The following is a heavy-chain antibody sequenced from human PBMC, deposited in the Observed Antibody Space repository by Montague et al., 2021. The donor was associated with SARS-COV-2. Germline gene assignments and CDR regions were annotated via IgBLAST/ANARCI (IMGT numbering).Heavy chain of an antibody. CDR2: IYYSGST. CDR3: ASPRYGDSGFDP. V-gene: IGHV4-39*01. Sequence: LVKPTQTLTLTCTFSGFSVSTSGLCVSWIRQPPGKGLEWIGSIYYSGSTYYNPSLKSRVTISVDTSKNQFSLKLSSVAAADTAVYYCASPRYGDSGFDPWGQGTLVTVSS. CDR1: GFSVSTSGLC. D-gene: IGHD4-17*01. J-gene: IGHJ5*02.